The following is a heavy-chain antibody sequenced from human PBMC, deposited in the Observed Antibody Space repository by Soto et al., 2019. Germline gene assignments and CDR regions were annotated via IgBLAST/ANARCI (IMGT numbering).Heavy chain of an antibody. CDR2: INAGNGNT. CDR1: GYTFTSYA. Sequence: QVQLVQSGAEVKKPGSSVKVSCKASGYTFTSYAMHWVRQAPGQRLERMGWINAGNGNTKYSQKFQGRVTITRDTSASTADMELSSLRSEDTAVYYCARSELNEFWHIDRWGRGTLVTVSS. CDR3: ARSELNEFWHIDR. D-gene: IGHD1-7*01. J-gene: IGHJ2*01. V-gene: IGHV1-3*01.